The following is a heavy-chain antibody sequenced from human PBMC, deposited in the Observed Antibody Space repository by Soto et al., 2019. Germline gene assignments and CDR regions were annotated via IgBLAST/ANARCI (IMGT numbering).Heavy chain of an antibody. J-gene: IGHJ4*02. D-gene: IGHD1-1*01. V-gene: IGHV3-74*01. Sequence: GGSLRLSYAASGFTFSMYLMHWVRLVPGKGPEWVSRINDDGISTNYADSVKGRFTISRDNAKNTLYLQMNALRVEDTAVYYCTRGPRSTSTGTGAFWGQGTLVTVSS. CDR3: TRGPRSTSTGTGAF. CDR1: GFTFSMYL. CDR2: INDDGIST.